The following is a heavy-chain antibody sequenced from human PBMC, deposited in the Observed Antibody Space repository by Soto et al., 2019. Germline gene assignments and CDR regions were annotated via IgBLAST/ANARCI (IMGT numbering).Heavy chain of an antibody. D-gene: IGHD3-9*01. CDR3: ARARRTGYSHFDY. V-gene: IGHV1-18*01. CDR2: ISGFNGNT. J-gene: IGHJ4*01. CDR1: AYTFADYG. Sequence: ASVKVSCKASAYTFADYGTIWVRQAPGQGLEWMGWISGFNGNTNYAQKFQDRVTMTTDTSTTTAYMELRSLRSDDTAVYFCARARRTGYSHFDYWGQGTLVTVSS.